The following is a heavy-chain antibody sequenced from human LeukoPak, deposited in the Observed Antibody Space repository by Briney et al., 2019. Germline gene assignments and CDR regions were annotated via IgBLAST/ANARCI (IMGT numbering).Heavy chain of an antibody. D-gene: IGHD3-22*01. Sequence: GGSLRLSCAASGFTFSSHSMNWVRQAPGKGLEWVSYISSSSSTIYYADSVRGRFTISRDNAKNSLYLQMNSLRAEDTAVYYCARGAYYYEDWGQGTLVTVSS. CDR3: ARGAYYYED. CDR1: GFTFSSHS. V-gene: IGHV3-48*01. CDR2: ISSSSSTI. J-gene: IGHJ4*02.